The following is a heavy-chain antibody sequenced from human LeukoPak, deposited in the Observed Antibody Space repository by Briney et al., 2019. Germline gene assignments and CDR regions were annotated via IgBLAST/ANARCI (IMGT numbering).Heavy chain of an antibody. CDR2: INPNSGGT. CDR1: GYTFTGYY. CDR3: ARNMDV. J-gene: IGHJ6*03. V-gene: IGHV1-2*02. Sequence: APVKVSCKASGYTFTGYYIHWVRQAPGQGLEWMGWINPNSGGTNYAQKFQGTVTMTRDTSISTAYMELSRLRSDDTTVYYCARNMDVWGKGTTVTVSS.